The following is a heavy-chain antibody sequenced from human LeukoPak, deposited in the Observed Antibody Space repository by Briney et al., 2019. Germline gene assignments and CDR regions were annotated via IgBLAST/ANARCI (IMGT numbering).Heavy chain of an antibody. CDR3: SRGSGWLSVY. Sequence: GGSLRLSCTASGFTFGDYLMSWFRQAPGQGLEWIGFISGGTTEYAASVKGRFTISRDDSTSIAYLQMNSLTTEDTAVYYCSRGSGWLSVYWGQGTLVTVSS. D-gene: IGHD6-19*01. V-gene: IGHV3-49*03. CDR2: ISGGTT. CDR1: GFTFGDYL. J-gene: IGHJ4*02.